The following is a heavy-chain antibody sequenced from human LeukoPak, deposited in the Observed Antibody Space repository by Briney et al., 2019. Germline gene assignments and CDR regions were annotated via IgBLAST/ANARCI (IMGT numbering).Heavy chain of an antibody. V-gene: IGHV5-51*01. CDR2: IYPGDSDT. Sequence: RGESLKISCKGSGYSFTSYWIGWVRQMPGKGLEWMGIIYPGDSDTRYSPSFQGQVTISADKSISTAYLQWSSLKASDTAMYYCARAAYYYGSGSHNWFDPWGQGTLVTVSS. J-gene: IGHJ5*02. CDR1: GYSFTSYW. D-gene: IGHD3-10*01. CDR3: ARAAYYYGSGSHNWFDP.